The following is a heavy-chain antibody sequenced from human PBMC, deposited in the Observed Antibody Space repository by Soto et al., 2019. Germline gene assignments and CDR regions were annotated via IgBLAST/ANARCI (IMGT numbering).Heavy chain of an antibody. CDR2: ISYDGSNK. CDR1: GFTFSSYA. J-gene: IGHJ6*02. V-gene: IGHV3-30-3*01. D-gene: IGHD3-3*01. CDR3: ARDHRYYDFWSGYTYYYYYGMDV. Sequence: ESGGGVVQPGRSLRLSCAASGFTFSSYAMHWVRQAPGKGLEWVAVISYDGSNKYYADSVKGRFTISRDNSKNTLYLQMNSLRAEDTAVYYCARDHRYYDFWSGYTYYYYYGMDVWGQGTTVTVSS.